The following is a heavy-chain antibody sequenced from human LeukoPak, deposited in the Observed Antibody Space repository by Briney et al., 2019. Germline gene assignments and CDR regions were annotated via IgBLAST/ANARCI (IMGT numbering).Heavy chain of an antibody. CDR1: GGTFSSYA. CDR2: INPNSGGT. Sequence: RASVKVSCKASGGTFSSYAISWVRQAPGQGLEWMGWINPNSGGTNSAQKFQGRVTMTRDTSISTAYMELSRLTSDDTAVYYCARHPYSGSYHFDYWGQGTLVTVSS. J-gene: IGHJ4*02. CDR3: ARHPYSGSYHFDY. D-gene: IGHD1-26*01. V-gene: IGHV1-2*02.